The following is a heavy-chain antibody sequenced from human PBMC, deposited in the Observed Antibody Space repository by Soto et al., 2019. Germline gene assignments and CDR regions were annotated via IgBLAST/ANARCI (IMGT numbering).Heavy chain of an antibody. V-gene: IGHV3-7*05. D-gene: IGHD2-15*01. J-gene: IGHJ6*02. CDR2: IKPDGSHK. Sequence: GGSLRLSCAASGFTFSSYWMSWVRQAPGKGLEWVANIKPDGSHKDYADSVKGRFTISRDNSKNTLYLQMNSLRAEDTAVYYCAKGSWAVVAARTGYGMDVWGQGTTVTVYS. CDR3: AKGSWAVVAARTGYGMDV. CDR1: GFTFSSYW.